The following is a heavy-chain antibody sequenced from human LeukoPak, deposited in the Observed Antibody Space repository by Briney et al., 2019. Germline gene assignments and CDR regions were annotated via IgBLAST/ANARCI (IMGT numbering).Heavy chain of an antibody. J-gene: IGHJ4*02. CDR3: ATQNYYDSSGYYYVVFDY. V-gene: IGHV1-46*01. D-gene: IGHD3-22*01. Sequence: GASVKVSCKASGYTFTSNYIHWVRQAPGQGLEWMGMIYPRDGSTSYAQKFQGRVTMTEDTSTDTAYMELSSLRSEDTAVYYCATQNYYDSSGYYYVVFDYWGQGTLVTVSS. CDR1: GYTFTSNY. CDR2: IYPRDGST.